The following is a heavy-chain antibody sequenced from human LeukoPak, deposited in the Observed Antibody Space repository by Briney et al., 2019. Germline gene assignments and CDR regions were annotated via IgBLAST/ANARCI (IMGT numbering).Heavy chain of an antibody. V-gene: IGHV3-9*01. CDR1: GFTFGDYA. CDR3: VKGPPHGIAVAGVFDY. J-gene: IGHJ4*02. D-gene: IGHD6-19*01. Sequence: PGRSLRLSRAASGFTFGDYAMHWVRQAPGKGLEWVSGISWNSGSIGYADSVKGRFTISRDNAKNSLYLQMNSLRAEDTALYYCVKGPPHGIAVAGVFDYWGQGTLVTVSS. CDR2: ISWNSGSI.